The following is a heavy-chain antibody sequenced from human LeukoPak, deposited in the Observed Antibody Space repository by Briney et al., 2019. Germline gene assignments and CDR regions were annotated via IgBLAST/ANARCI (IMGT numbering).Heavy chain of an antibody. CDR3: ARNSAAAGWSPLYYYYGMDV. J-gene: IGHJ6*02. CDR2: IYYSGST. D-gene: IGHD6-13*01. Sequence: SETLSLTCTVSGGSISSYYWSWIRQPPGKGLEWIGYIYYSGSTNYSPSLKSRVTISVDTSKDQFSLKLSSVTAADTAVYYCARNSAAAGWSPLYYYYGMDVWGQGTTVTVSS. V-gene: IGHV4-59*08. CDR1: GGSISSYY.